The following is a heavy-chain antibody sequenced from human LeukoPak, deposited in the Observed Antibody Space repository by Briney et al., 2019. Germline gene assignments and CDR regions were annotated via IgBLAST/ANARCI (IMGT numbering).Heavy chain of an antibody. CDR2: ISYDGSNK. J-gene: IGHJ4*02. CDR1: GFTFSSYG. Sequence: GRSLRLSCAASGFTFSSYGMHWVRQAPRKGLEWVAVISYDGSNKYYADSVKGRFTISRDNSKNTLYLQMNSLRAEDTAVYYFAKEGTDEVLDYWGQGTLVTVSS. CDR3: AKEGTDEVLDY. D-gene: IGHD3-10*01. V-gene: IGHV3-30*18.